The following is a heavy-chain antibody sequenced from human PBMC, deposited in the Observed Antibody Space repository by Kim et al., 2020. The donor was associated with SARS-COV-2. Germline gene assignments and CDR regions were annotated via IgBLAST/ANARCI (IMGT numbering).Heavy chain of an antibody. CDR1: GFTFGDYA. V-gene: IGHV3-49*03. Sequence: GGSLRLSCTASGFTFGDYAMSWFRQAPGKGLEWVGFIRSKAYGGTTEYAASVKGRFTISRDDSKSIAYLQMNSLKTEDTAVYYCTRCLELLWFGDHWYFDLWGRGTLVTVSS. CDR2: IRSKAYGGTT. J-gene: IGHJ2*01. CDR3: TRCLELLWFGDHWYFDL. D-gene: IGHD3-10*01.